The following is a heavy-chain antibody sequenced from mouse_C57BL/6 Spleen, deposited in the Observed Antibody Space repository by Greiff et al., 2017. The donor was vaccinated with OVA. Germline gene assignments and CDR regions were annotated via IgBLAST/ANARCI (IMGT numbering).Heavy chain of an antibody. CDR3: AREIYYGNYWYFDV. Sequence: EVQLQQSGPSLVRPSQTLSLTCTVTGFSINSDCYWIWIRPFPGNKLEYIGYTFYSGITYYNPSLESRTYITRDTSKNQFSLKLSSVTTEDTATYYCAREIYYGNYWYFDVWGTGTTVTVSS. CDR1: GFSINSDCY. V-gene: IGHV3-3*01. D-gene: IGHD2-1*01. CDR2: TFYSGIT. J-gene: IGHJ1*03.